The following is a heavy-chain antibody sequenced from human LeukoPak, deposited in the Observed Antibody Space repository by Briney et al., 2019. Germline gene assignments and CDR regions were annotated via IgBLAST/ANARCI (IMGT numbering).Heavy chain of an antibody. Sequence: GGSLRLSCAASGFSFSSFSMTWVRQAPGKGPEWVSYISSSSDTIYYADSLKGRFTISRDNAKNSLYLQMNSLRAEDTAVYYCARLGYCSGGSCFYYYMDVWGKGTTVTVSS. V-gene: IGHV3-48*04. J-gene: IGHJ6*03. CDR3: ARLGYCSGGSCFYYYMDV. D-gene: IGHD2-15*01. CDR1: GFSFSSFS. CDR2: ISSSSDTI.